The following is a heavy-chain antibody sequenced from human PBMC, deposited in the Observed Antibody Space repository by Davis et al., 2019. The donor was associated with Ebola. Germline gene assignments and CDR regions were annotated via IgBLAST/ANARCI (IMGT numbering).Heavy chain of an antibody. V-gene: IGHV1-18*04. CDR2: ISAYNGNT. D-gene: IGHD6-6*01. CDR1: AYTFTSYG. J-gene: IGHJ6*02. Sequence: ASAMVSCKASAYTFTSYGISWVLQPPAQGLQWMGWISAYNGNTNYAQKLQGRVTMTTDTSTSTAYMELRSLRSDDTAVYYCARDKSSTASLYYYGMDVWGQGTTVTVSS. CDR3: ARDKSSTASLYYYGMDV.